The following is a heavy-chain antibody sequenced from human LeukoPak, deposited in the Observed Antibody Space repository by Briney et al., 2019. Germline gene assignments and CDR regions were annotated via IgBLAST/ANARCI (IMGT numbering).Heavy chain of an antibody. CDR2: IHYSWST. CDR1: GGSISSDGYY. CDR3: ARRRDVLTGSTFDP. V-gene: IGHV4-31*03. J-gene: IGHJ5*02. D-gene: IGHD3-9*01. Sequence: PSETLSLTCTVSGGSISSDGYYWSWIRQHPGKGLEWIGYIHYSWSTYYNSSLKSRATMSVDTSKNRFSLKLSSVTAADTAVYYCARRRDVLTGSTFDPWGQGTLVTVSS.